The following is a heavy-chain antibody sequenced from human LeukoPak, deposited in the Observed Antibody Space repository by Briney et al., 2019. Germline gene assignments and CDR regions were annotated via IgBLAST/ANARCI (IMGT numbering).Heavy chain of an antibody. J-gene: IGHJ6*02. D-gene: IGHD3-9*01. CDR3: ARGNGYFDSLNYYYYGMDV. CDR2: TRNKANSYTT. V-gene: IGHV3-72*01. Sequence: GGPLRLSCAASGFTFSDHYMHWLRQAPGKGLEWVGRTRNKANSYTTEYAASVKGRFTISRDDSKNSLYLQMNSLKTEDTAVYYCARGNGYFDSLNYYYYGMDVWGQGTTVTVSS. CDR1: GFTFSDHY.